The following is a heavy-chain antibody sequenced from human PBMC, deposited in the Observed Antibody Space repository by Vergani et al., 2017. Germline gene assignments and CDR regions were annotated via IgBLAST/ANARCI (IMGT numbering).Heavy chain of an antibody. V-gene: IGHV4-59*01. CDR2: MYHSGST. CDR3: GGVADFYGLGSRLLDL. Sequence: QVRLQESGPGLVKPSETLSLTCSVSGGSMSGYYWSWIRQPPGKELEWIGYMYHSGSTNYNPSLEARVTISVDTAKNQFSLKLNSVTAADTAVYYCGGVADFYGLGSRLLDLWGQGILVTVSS. D-gene: IGHD3-10*01. J-gene: IGHJ5*02. CDR1: GGSMSGYY.